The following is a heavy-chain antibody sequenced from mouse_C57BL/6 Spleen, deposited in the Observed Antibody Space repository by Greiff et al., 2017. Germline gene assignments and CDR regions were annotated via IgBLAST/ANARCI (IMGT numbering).Heavy chain of an antibody. CDR3: ARHYSDY. CDR1: GYSFTGYY. CDR2: INPSTGGT. J-gene: IGHJ2*01. V-gene: IGHV1-42*01. Sequence: DVKLQESGPELVKPGASVKISCKASGYSFTGYYMNWVKQSPEKSLEWIGEINPSTGGTTYNQKFKAKATLTVDKSSSTAYMQLKSLTSEDSAVYYCARHYSDYWGQGTTLTVSS.